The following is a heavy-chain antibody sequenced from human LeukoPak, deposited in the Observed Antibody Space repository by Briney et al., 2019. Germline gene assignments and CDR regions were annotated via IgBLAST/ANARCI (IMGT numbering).Heavy chain of an antibody. CDR3: ARDSSGSQGDY. CDR1: GFTFSSYS. Sequence: GGSLRLSCAASGFTFSSYSMNWVRQAPGKGLEWVSSISSSSSYIYYADSVKGRFTISRDNAKNSLYPQMNSLRAEDTAVYYCARDSSGSQGDYWGQGTLVTVSS. D-gene: IGHD3-10*01. CDR2: ISSSSSYI. J-gene: IGHJ4*02. V-gene: IGHV3-21*01.